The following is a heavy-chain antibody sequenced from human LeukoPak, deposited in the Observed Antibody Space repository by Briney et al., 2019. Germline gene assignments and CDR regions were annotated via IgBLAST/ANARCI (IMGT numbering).Heavy chain of an antibody. CDR1: GGSISSYY. CDR2: IYYSGST. J-gene: IGHJ6*03. Sequence: PSETLPLTCTVSGGSISSYYWSWIRQPPGKGLEWIGYIYYSGSTNYNPSLKSRVTISVDTSKNQFSLKLSSVTAADTAVYYCASLKGGSSNYYYYMDAWGKGTTVTVSS. D-gene: IGHD6-6*01. CDR3: ASLKGGSSNYYYYMDA. V-gene: IGHV4-59*01.